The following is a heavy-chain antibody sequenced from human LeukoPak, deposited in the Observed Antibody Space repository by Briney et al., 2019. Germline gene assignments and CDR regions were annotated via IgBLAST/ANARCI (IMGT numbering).Heavy chain of an antibody. CDR3: ARDRRPSGWSYNWFDS. D-gene: IGHD6-19*01. CDR1: GFSFSTYP. Sequence: PGRSLRLSCAASGFSFSTYPMHWVRQAPGKGLEWVAVISFGGSDKYYAGPVQGRFTISRDNSKDTLYLQMNSLRDEDTAVYYCARDRRPSGWSYNWFDSWGQGTLVTVSS. J-gene: IGHJ5*01. CDR2: ISFGGSDK. V-gene: IGHV3-30*17.